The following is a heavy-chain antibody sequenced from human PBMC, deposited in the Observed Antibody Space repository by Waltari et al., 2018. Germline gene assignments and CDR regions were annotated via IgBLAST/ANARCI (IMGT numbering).Heavy chain of an antibody. CDR2: ISFDGISK. CDR1: GFTFSSNA. CDR3: ARELHFYDVSGYYDGVAFDY. V-gene: IGHV3-30*01. J-gene: IGHJ4*01. Sequence: QVQLVESGGGVVQPGRSLRVSCAASGFTFSSNAMHWVRQAPGKGVNWVAGISFDGISKFYVDSVKGRFTVSRDNSKNTLYLQMNSLRAEDTAMYYCARELHFYDVSGYYDGVAFDYWGHGTLVTVSS. D-gene: IGHD3-22*01.